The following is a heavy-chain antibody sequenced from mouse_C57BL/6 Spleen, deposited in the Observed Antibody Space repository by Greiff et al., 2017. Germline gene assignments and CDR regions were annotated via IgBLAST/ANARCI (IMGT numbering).Heavy chain of an antibody. D-gene: IGHD2-4*01. Sequence: QVQLQQSGAELVRPGTSVKVSCKASGYAFTNYLIEWVKQRPGQGLEWIGVINPGSGGTNYNEKFKGKATLTADKSSSTAYMQLSSLTSEDSAVXFCARSEITLDYWGQGTTRTVSS. CDR3: ARSEITLDY. V-gene: IGHV1-54*01. J-gene: IGHJ2*01. CDR2: INPGSGGT. CDR1: GYAFTNYL.